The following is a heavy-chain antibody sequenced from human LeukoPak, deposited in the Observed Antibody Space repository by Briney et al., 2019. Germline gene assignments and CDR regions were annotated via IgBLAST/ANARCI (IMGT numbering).Heavy chain of an antibody. J-gene: IGHJ3*02. D-gene: IGHD6-6*01. CDR1: GYTFTGYY. CDR3: ARQGHYSSSSGRDNNAFDI. CDR2: MNPNSGNI. Sequence: ASVKVSCKASGYTFTGYYMHWVRQAPGQGLEWMGWMNPNSGNIGYAQKFQGRVTITRNTSISTAYMELSSLRSEDTAVYYCARQGHYSSSSGRDNNAFDIWGQGTMVTVSS. V-gene: IGHV1-8*03.